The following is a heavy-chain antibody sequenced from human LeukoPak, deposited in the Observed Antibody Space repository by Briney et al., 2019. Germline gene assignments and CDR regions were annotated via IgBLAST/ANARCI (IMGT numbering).Heavy chain of an antibody. Sequence: PGRSLRLSCAASGFTLRSYGMHWVRQAPGEGLEWVAVIWHDGSVLDYSESVKGRFTVSRDNRKNTLYLQMDSLSVEDTAVYYCARDRGQDDPIDISGQGTLVTVSS. CDR3: ARDRGQDDPIDI. CDR1: GFTLRSYG. D-gene: IGHD3-10*01. CDR2: IWHDGSVL. V-gene: IGHV3-33*01. J-gene: IGHJ4*02.